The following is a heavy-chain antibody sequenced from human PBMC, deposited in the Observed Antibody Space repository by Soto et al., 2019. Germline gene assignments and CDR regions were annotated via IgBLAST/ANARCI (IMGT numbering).Heavy chain of an antibody. J-gene: IGHJ4*02. V-gene: IGHV1-69*02. Sequence: ASVKVSCKASGGTFSSYTISWVRQAPGQGLEWMGRIIPILGIANYAQKFQGRVTITADKSTSTAYMELSSLRSEDTAVYYCATILRDESSNYFDYWGQGTLVTVSS. D-gene: IGHD2-2*01. CDR2: IIPILGIA. CDR1: GGTFSSYT. CDR3: ATILRDESSNYFDY.